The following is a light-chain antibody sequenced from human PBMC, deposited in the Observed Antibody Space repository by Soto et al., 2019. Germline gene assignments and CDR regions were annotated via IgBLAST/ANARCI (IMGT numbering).Light chain of an antibody. Sequence: QSALTQPASVSGSPGQSITISCTGTSSDVGGYNYVSWYQQHPGKAPKLIIYEVSNRPSGVSNRFSGSKSGNTASLTISGLQAEDEADYYCHSYTSRSTGVFGPGTKLTVL. J-gene: IGLJ1*01. CDR3: HSYTSRSTGV. V-gene: IGLV2-14*01. CDR2: EVS. CDR1: SSDVGGYNY.